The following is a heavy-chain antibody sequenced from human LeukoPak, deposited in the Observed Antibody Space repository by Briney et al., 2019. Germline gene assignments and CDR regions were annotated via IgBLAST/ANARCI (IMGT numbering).Heavy chain of an antibody. CDR3: ARDHSSSGEGNWFDP. Sequence: SVKVSCKASGGTFSSYAISWVRQAPVQGLEWMGRIIPIFGTANYAQKFQGRVTITTDESTSTAYMELSSLRSEDTAVYYCARDHSSSGEGNWFDPWGQGTLVTVSS. CDR1: GGTFSSYA. V-gene: IGHV1-69*05. CDR2: IIPIFGTA. D-gene: IGHD6-6*01. J-gene: IGHJ5*02.